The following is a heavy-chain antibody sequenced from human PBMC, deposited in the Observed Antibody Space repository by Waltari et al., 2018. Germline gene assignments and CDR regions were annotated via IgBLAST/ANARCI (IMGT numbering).Heavy chain of an antibody. V-gene: IGHV1-2*06. Sequence: QVQLVQSGAEVKKSGASVKVSCKASGYTFTDFFIHWVRQAPGQGLEWMGPINPNSGEPSYAQGFQGRVTMTGDTAITTAYMELTGLRSDDTAIYYCARSGGGTTTFGVAEWGQGSLVTVSS. CDR3: ARSGGGTTTFGVAE. J-gene: IGHJ4*02. CDR2: INPNSGEP. D-gene: IGHD3-3*01. CDR1: GYTFTDFF.